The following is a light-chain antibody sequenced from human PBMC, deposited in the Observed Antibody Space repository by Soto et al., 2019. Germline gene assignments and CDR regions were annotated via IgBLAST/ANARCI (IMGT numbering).Light chain of an antibody. CDR1: QNVLYSSNNKNY. V-gene: IGKV4-1*01. CDR2: WAS. Sequence: DIVMTQSPDSLAVSLGERATINCKSSQNVLYSSNNKNYLAWYQQKPGQPPKLLIYWASTRESGVPDRFSGSGSGTDFTLTISSLQAEDAAVYYCQQYYSSPQTFGQGTKVEIK. J-gene: IGKJ1*01. CDR3: QQYYSSPQT.